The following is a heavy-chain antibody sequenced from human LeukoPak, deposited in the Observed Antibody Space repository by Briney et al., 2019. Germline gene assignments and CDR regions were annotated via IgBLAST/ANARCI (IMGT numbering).Heavy chain of an antibody. Sequence: LSGGSLRLSCAASGFTVSSNYMSWVRQAPGKGLEWVSVIYSGGSTYYADSVKGRFTISRDNSKNTLYLQMNSLRAEDTAVYYCARVRKGIAVSQRFFDYWGQGTLVTVSS. D-gene: IGHD6-19*01. CDR3: ARVRKGIAVSQRFFDY. CDR2: IYSGGST. J-gene: IGHJ4*02. CDR1: GFTVSSNY. V-gene: IGHV3-53*01.